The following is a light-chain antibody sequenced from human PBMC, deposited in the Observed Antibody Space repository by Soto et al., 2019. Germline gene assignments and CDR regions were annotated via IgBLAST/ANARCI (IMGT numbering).Light chain of an antibody. CDR2: AAS. J-gene: IGKJ5*01. CDR1: QGISNY. Sequence: HMSQSLSSRAASVGDRVTITCRASQGISNYLNWYQQKPGKAPKLLIYAASSLQSGVPSRFSGSASGTEFTLTISSLQPEDFATYYCQQHKSYPITFGGGTRLEIK. CDR3: QQHKSYPIT. V-gene: IGKV1-17*01.